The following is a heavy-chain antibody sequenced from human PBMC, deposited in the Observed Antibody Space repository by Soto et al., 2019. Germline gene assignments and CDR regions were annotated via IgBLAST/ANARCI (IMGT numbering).Heavy chain of an antibody. CDR3: ASRDPGTSVDY. V-gene: IGHV4-4*02. CDR2: IYRTGST. D-gene: IGHD1-7*01. CDR1: GGSFTSNNW. J-gene: IGHJ4*02. Sequence: PSETLSLTCAVSGGSFTSNNWWTWVRQPPGRGLEWIGEIYRTGSTNYNPSLKGRVTISLDKSENQFSLKVTSLTAADTAVYYCASRDPGTSVDYWGQGTLVTVSS.